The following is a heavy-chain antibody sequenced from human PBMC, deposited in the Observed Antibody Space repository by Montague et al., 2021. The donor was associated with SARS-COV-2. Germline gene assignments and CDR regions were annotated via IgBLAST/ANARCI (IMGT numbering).Heavy chain of an antibody. J-gene: IGHJ4*02. Sequence: SETLSLTCTVSGGSISSYYWSWIRQPPGKGLEWIGYIDYSGSTNYNPSLKSRVTISVDTSKNQFSLYLGSVTAADTAVYYCARGRQHFNMIVVVMTGGEYYFDYWGQGTLVTVSS. V-gene: IGHV4-59*08. CDR3: ARGRQHFNMIVVVMTGGEYYFDY. CDR2: IDYSGST. CDR1: GGSISSYY. D-gene: IGHD3-22*01.